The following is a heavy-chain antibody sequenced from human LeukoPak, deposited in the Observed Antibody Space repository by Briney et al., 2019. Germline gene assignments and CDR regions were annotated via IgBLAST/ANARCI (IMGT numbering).Heavy chain of an antibody. CDR3: CRAPYNNYVNLDY. J-gene: IGHJ4*02. CDR2: IRSKAFAGTV. Sequence: PGGSLRLSCTASGFTFGDYTMTWVRQAPGKGLEWLGFIRSKAFAGTVEYAASVEGRFTISRDDSISIAYLHMNSLKAEDSAVYYCCRAPYNNYVNLDYWGQGTLVTVSS. D-gene: IGHD4-11*01. V-gene: IGHV3-49*04. CDR1: GFTFGDYT.